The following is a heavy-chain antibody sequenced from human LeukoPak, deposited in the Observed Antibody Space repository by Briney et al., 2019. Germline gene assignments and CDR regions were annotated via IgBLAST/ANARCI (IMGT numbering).Heavy chain of an antibody. V-gene: IGHV1-2*06. CDR1: GYTFSGHY. J-gene: IGHJ4*02. D-gene: IGHD3-22*01. Sequence: GSVKVSCKASGYTFSGHYLHWVRQAPGQGLEWMGRINPNTGVTQYTENFQGRVTMTGDTSISTAYMELSRLRSDDTAVYYCARGGYYDSSGHFDYWGQGTLVTVSS. CDR2: INPNTGVT. CDR3: ARGGYYDSSGHFDY.